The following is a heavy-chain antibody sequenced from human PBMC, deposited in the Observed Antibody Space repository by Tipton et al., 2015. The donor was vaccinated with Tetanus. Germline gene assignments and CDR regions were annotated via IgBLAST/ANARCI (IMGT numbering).Heavy chain of an antibody. D-gene: IGHD3-3*01. V-gene: IGHV3-30*04. CDR1: GFTFTSFG. Sequence: SLRLSCAASGFTFTSFGMHWVRQAPGKGLEWVADISFHGINKNYADSVKGRFTISRDNSKKTVDLQMNSLRPEDTALYYCAKDLWGGSNLAQIDFWGQGTLVTVSS. CDR2: ISFHGINK. J-gene: IGHJ4*02. CDR3: AKDLWGGSNLAQIDF.